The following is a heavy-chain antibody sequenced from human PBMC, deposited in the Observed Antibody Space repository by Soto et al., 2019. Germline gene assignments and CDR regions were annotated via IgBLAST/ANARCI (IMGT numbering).Heavy chain of an antibody. J-gene: IGHJ4*02. D-gene: IGHD6-13*01. V-gene: IGHV1-18*01. CDR1: GYTFSNYG. Sequence: ASVKVCCKASGYTFSNYGISWVRQAPGQGLEWMGWIDAYNGNTNFAQKFQDRLTMTTDTSMSTGYLELRSLTSDDTALYYCARGSSPVDFDYWGQGTLVTVSS. CDR2: IDAYNGNT. CDR3: ARGSSPVDFDY.